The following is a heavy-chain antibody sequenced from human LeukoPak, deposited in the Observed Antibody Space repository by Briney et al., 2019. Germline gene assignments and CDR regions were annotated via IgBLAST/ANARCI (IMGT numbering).Heavy chain of an antibody. Sequence: ASVKVSCKASGYTFTSYYMHLVRQAPGQGLEWMGIINPSGGSTSYAQKFQGRVTMTRDTSTSTVYMELSSLRSEDTAVYYCARSDGRTDAFDIWGQGTMVTVSS. CDR1: GYTFTSYY. V-gene: IGHV1-46*01. J-gene: IGHJ3*02. D-gene: IGHD1-26*01. CDR3: ARSDGRTDAFDI. CDR2: INPSGGST.